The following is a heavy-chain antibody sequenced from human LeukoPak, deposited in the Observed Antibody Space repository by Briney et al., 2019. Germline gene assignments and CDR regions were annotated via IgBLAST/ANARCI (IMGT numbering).Heavy chain of an antibody. Sequence: AGGSLRLSCAASGFTFSSYAMSWVRQAPGKGLEWVSAISGSGGSTYYADSVKGRFTISRDNSKNTLYLQMNSLRAEDTAVYYCARVGYCSTTSCYWRAFDYWGQGTLVTVSS. V-gene: IGHV3-23*01. CDR3: ARVGYCSTTSCYWRAFDY. J-gene: IGHJ4*02. CDR1: GFTFSSYA. CDR2: ISGSGGST. D-gene: IGHD2-2*01.